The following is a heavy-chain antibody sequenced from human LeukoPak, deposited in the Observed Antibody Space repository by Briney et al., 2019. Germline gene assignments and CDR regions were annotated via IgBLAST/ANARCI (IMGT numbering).Heavy chain of an antibody. CDR2: INHSGST. CDR1: GGSFSGYY. Sequence: SETLSLTCAVYGGSFSGYYWSWIRQPPGKGLEWIGEINHSGSTNYNPSLKSRVTISVDTSKNQFSLKLSSVTAADTAVYYCARMPHSSSWYRRAPFDYWGQGTLVTVSS. D-gene: IGHD6-13*01. V-gene: IGHV4-34*01. CDR3: ARMPHSSSWYRRAPFDY. J-gene: IGHJ4*02.